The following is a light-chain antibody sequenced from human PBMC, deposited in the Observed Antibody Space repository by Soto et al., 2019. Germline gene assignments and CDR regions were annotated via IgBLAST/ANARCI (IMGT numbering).Light chain of an antibody. CDR3: QQYGSSPLT. CDR1: QSGSSSY. J-gene: IGKJ2*01. Sequence: EIVLTQSPGTLSLSPGERATLSCRASQSGSSSYLAWYQQKPGQAPRLLIYGASSRATGIPDRFSGSGSGTDFTLTISRLETEEFAVYYCQQYGSSPLTFGQGTKLEIK. CDR2: GAS. V-gene: IGKV3-20*01.